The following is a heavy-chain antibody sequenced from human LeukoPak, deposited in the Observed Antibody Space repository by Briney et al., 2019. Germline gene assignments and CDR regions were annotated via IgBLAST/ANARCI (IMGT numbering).Heavy chain of an antibody. CDR1: GFTFSNYW. J-gene: IGHJ3*02. Sequence: GGSLRLSCAASGFTFSNYWMSWVRLAPGKGLEWVANIKQDGSEKYYVDSVKGRFTISRDNAKNSLYLQMNSLRAEDTAVYYCARDGAAAGMGDAFDIWGQGTMVTVSS. CDR2: IKQDGSEK. D-gene: IGHD6-13*01. V-gene: IGHV3-7*03. CDR3: ARDGAAAGMGDAFDI.